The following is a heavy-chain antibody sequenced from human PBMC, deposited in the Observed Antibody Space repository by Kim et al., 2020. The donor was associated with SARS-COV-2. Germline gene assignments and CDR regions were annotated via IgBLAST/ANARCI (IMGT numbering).Heavy chain of an antibody. D-gene: IGHD3-16*01. Sequence: GGSLRLSCAASGFTFSSYSMNWVRQAPGKGLEWVSYISSSSSTIYYADSVKGRFTISRDNAKNSLYLQMNSLRDEDTAVYYCARDLEPFASFNFGMDVWGQGTTVTVSS. CDR3: ARDLEPFASFNFGMDV. CDR1: GFTFSSYS. CDR2: ISSSSSTI. J-gene: IGHJ6*02. V-gene: IGHV3-48*02.